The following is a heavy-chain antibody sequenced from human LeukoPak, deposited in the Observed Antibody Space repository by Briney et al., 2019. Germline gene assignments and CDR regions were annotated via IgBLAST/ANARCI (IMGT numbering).Heavy chain of an antibody. V-gene: IGHV5-51*01. Sequence: GESLKISCKGSGFTFTKYWIGWVRQMPGKGLEWMGIMYLGDSETRYSPSFQGQVTISADKSISTAYLQWSSLKASDTAMYYCATGRDGYFDYWGQGTLVTVSS. CDR2: MYLGDSET. CDR1: GFTFTKYW. CDR3: ATGRDGYFDY. J-gene: IGHJ4*02.